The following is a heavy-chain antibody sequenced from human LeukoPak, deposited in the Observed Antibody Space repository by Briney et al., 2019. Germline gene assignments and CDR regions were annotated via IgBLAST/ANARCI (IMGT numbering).Heavy chain of an antibody. Sequence: SVKVSCKASGYTFTGYYMHWVRQAPGQGLEWMGGIIPIFGTANYAQKFQGRVTITADESTSTAYMELSSLRSEDTAVYYCARAKRSVVGVFAQKNDAFDTWGQGTMVTVSS. CDR3: ARAKRSVVGVFAQKNDAFDT. D-gene: IGHD3-22*01. CDR1: GYTFTGYY. J-gene: IGHJ3*02. CDR2: IIPIFGTA. V-gene: IGHV1-69*13.